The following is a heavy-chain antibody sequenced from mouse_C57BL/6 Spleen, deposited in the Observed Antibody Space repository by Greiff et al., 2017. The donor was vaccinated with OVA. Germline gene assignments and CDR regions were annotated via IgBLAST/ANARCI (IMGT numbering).Heavy chain of an antibody. CDR1: GFTFSSYT. V-gene: IGHV5-9*01. CDR3: ARYYYGSSYEFAY. D-gene: IGHD1-1*01. J-gene: IGHJ3*01. Sequence: EVKLVESGGGLAKPGGSLKLSCAASGFTFSSYTMSWVRQTPEKRLEWVATISGGGGNTYYPDSVKGRFTISRDNAKNTLYLQMSSLRSEDTALYYCARYYYGSSYEFAYWGQGTLVTVSA. CDR2: ISGGGGNT.